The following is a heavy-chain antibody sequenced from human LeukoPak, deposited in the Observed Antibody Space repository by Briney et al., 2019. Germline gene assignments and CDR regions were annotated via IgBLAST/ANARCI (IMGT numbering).Heavy chain of an antibody. CDR3: ATGGVYCSGGSCYDWFDP. V-gene: IGHV3-33*08. CDR2: IWYDGSNK. Sequence: GGSLRLSCAASGFTFSSYAMHWVRQAPGKGLEWVAVIWYDGSNKYYADSVKGRFTISRDNSKNTLYLQMNSLRAEDTAVYYCATGGVYCSGGSCYDWFDPWGQGTLVTVSS. J-gene: IGHJ5*02. CDR1: GFTFSSYA. D-gene: IGHD2-15*01.